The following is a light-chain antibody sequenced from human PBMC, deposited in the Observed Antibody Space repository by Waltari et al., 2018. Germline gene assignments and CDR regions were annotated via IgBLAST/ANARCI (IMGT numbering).Light chain of an antibody. Sequence: DIQMTQSPSTLSASVGDRVTITCRASQSISSWLAWYQQKPGKAPKLLIYKASSLESGVPLRFSGSGSGTEFTLTISSLQPDDFATYYCQQYNSYPTTFGQGTKVEIK. CDR1: QSISSW. J-gene: IGKJ1*01. CDR2: KAS. V-gene: IGKV1-5*03. CDR3: QQYNSYPTT.